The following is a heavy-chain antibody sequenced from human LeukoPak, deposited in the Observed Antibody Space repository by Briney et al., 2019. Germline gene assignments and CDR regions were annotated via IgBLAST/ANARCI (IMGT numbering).Heavy chain of an antibody. CDR2: MNPNSGNT. Sequence: ASVKVSCKASGYTFTSYDINWVRQATGQGLEWMGWMNPNSGNTGYAQKFQGRVTMTRNTSISTAYMELSSLRSEDTAVYYCARGLYRDYYYCMDVWGKGTTVTVSS. CDR1: GYTFTSYD. J-gene: IGHJ6*03. V-gene: IGHV1-8*01. D-gene: IGHD2/OR15-2a*01. CDR3: ARGLYRDYYYCMDV.